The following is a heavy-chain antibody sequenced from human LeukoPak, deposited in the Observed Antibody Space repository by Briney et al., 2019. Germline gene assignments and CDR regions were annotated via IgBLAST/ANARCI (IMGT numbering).Heavy chain of an antibody. CDR3: ARQRVAADGVGILDY. CDR1: GGSFTVYY. J-gene: IGHJ4*02. D-gene: IGHD1-26*01. V-gene: IGHV4-34*01. Sequence: SETLSLTCTVSGGSFTVYYWTWIRQSPGKGLEWLGEINHSGSTKYNPSLTSRASISVDTSKNQFSLRLTSVTAADTAVYYCARQRVAADGVGILDYWGLGALVTVPS. CDR2: INHSGST.